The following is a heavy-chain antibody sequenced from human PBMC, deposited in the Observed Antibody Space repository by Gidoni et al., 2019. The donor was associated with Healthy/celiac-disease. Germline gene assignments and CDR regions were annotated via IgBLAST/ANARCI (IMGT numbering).Heavy chain of an antibody. D-gene: IGHD2-21*02. Sequence: QVQLVQSGAEVKKPGASVKVSCKASGYTFTSYAINWVRQATGQGLEWMGWMNPNSGNTGYAQKVQGRVTMTRNTSISTAYMELSSLRSEDTAVYYCARGGPNIVVVTAIELYDYWGQGTLVTVSS. CDR2: MNPNSGNT. CDR1: GYTFTSYA. V-gene: IGHV1-8*01. CDR3: ARGGPNIVVVTAIELYDY. J-gene: IGHJ4*02.